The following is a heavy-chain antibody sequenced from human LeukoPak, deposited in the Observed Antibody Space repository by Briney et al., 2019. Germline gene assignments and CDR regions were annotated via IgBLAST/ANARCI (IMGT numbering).Heavy chain of an antibody. CDR1: GGSFSGYY. CDR2: INHSGST. V-gene: IGHV4-34*01. Sequence: SETLSLTCAVYGGSFSGYYWSWICKPPGTGLEWIGEINHSGSTNYNPSLKSRVTISVDTAKYQFSLTLSSVTAADTAVYYCARGFVLMVLRFDPWGQGTLVTVSS. J-gene: IGHJ5*02. D-gene: IGHD2-8*01. CDR3: ARGFVLMVLRFDP.